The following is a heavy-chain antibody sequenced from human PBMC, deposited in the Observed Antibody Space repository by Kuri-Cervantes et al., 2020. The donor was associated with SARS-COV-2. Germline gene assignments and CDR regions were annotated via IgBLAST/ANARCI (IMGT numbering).Heavy chain of an antibody. J-gene: IGHJ3*02. CDR3: AREGGSRYHDAFDI. Sequence: SCTVSGYSISSGYYWGWIRQPPGKGLEWIGSIYHSGSTYCNPSLKSRVTISVDTSKNQFSLKLSSVTAADTAVYYCAREGGSRYHDAFDIWGQGTMVTVSS. CDR2: IYHSGST. V-gene: IGHV4-38-2*02. CDR1: GYSISSGYY. D-gene: IGHD2-15*01.